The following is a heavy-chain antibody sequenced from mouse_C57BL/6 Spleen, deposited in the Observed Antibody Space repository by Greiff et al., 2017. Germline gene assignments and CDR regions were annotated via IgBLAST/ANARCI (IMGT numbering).Heavy chain of an antibody. CDR3: AEARNTGGYFDV. Sequence: VQLQQSGAELVKPGASVKLSCKASGYTFTSYWMHWVKQRPGQGLEWIGMIHPNSGSTNYNEKFKSKATLTVDKSSSTAYMQLSSLTSEDSAVYYCAEARNTGGYFDVWGTGTTVTVSS. D-gene: IGHD3-1*01. CDR1: GYTFTSYW. V-gene: IGHV1-64*01. J-gene: IGHJ1*03. CDR2: IHPNSGST.